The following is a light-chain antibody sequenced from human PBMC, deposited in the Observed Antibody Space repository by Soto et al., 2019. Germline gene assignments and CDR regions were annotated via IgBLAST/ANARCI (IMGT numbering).Light chain of an antibody. Sequence: EILMTQSPDTLSVSPGESATLSCRASQRVYSNLAWYQQRPGQAPRLLIYGASTRATGVPARFSGRGSGTDFTLTISRLEPEDFAVYFCQQYGSSPLWTFGQGTKVDIK. CDR1: QRVYSN. J-gene: IGKJ1*01. V-gene: IGKV3-20*01. CDR3: QQYGSSPLWT. CDR2: GAS.